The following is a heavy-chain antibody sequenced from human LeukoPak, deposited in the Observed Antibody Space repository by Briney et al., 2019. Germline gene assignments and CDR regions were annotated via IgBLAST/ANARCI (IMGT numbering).Heavy chain of an antibody. CDR1: GFTFSGYE. CDR3: ARGPYDSYFDY. Sequence: PGGSLRLSCAASGFTFSGYEMNWVRQAPGKGLEWVSYSSSSGSTTYYADSVKGRFSISRDNAKNSLYLQMNSLRAEGTAVYYCARGPYDSYFDYWGQGTLVTVSS. CDR2: SSSSGSTT. V-gene: IGHV3-48*03. J-gene: IGHJ4*02. D-gene: IGHD5-12*01.